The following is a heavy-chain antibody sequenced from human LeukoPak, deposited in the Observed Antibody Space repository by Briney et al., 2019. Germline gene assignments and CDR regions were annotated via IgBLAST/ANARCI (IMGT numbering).Heavy chain of an antibody. CDR2: IYSGGTT. CDR3: IVFGDSNH. J-gene: IGHJ5*02. V-gene: IGHV3-53*01. Sequence: GGSLRLSCAASGFTVSSNFMTWVRQAPGKGLEWVSVIYSGGTTYYADSVTGRFTISRDNSKNTLYLQINSLRVEDTAVYYCIVFGDSNHWGQGTLVTVSS. D-gene: IGHD4-17*01. CDR1: GFTVSSNF.